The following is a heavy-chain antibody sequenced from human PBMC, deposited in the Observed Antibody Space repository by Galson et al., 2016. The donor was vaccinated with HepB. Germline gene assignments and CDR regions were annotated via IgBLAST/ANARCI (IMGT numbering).Heavy chain of an antibody. CDR3: ARDPTGRFFDY. D-gene: IGHD1-1*01. Sequence: SLRLSCAASGFTFSSSSMNWVRQAPGKGLEWVSSISSSSSYIYYADSVKGRFTISRDNAKNSLYLQMNSLRAEDTAVYYCARDPTGRFFDYWGQGTLVTVSS. J-gene: IGHJ4*02. CDR2: ISSSSSYI. V-gene: IGHV3-21*01. CDR1: GFTFSSSS.